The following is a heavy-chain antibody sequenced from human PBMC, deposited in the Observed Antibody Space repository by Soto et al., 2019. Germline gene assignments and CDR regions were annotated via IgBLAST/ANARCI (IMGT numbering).Heavy chain of an antibody. J-gene: IGHJ4*02. D-gene: IGHD5-18*01. CDR3: APYNYGYVDY. CDR1: KFTFSDYY. CDR2: ISSSISYT. Sequence: PWGSLRLSCAASKFTFSDYYMSWVRQAPGKGLEWVSYISSSISYTNYADSVKGRFTISRDNAKNSLYLQMNSLRAEDTAVYYCAPYNYGYVDYWGQGTPVTVYS. V-gene: IGHV3-11*06.